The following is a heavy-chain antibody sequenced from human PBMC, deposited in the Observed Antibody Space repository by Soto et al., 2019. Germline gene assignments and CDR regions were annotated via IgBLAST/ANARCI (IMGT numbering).Heavy chain of an antibody. CDR1: GFTFINYA. Sequence: WGSLRLSCAGSGFTFINYAMTWFRQAPGKGLEWVSSISNRGSDTYYVDSVKGRFTISRDNSQNTLYLQMNSLRAEDTAVYYCAKDTCRSSWYFWGQGTLVTVSS. V-gene: IGHV3-23*01. CDR3: AKDTCRSSWYF. CDR2: ISNRGSDT. J-gene: IGHJ4*02. D-gene: IGHD6-13*01.